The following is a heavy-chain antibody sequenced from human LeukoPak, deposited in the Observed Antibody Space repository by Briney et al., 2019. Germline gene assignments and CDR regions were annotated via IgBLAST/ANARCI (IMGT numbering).Heavy chain of an antibody. CDR3: TREARVGNWFDP. Sequence: ASEKVSCRASGYTFTDYYIHWVRQAPGQRLEWRGWINPDNGGTNYAQKFQGRVTMTRDTSIRTVYMDLSRLRSDDTAVFYCTREARVGNWFDPWGQGTQVTVS. CDR2: INPDNGGT. CDR1: GYTFTDYY. J-gene: IGHJ5*02. V-gene: IGHV1-2*02. D-gene: IGHD2-2*01.